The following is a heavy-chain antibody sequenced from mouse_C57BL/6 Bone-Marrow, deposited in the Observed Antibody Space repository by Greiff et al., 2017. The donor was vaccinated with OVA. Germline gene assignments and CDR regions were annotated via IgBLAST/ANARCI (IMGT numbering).Heavy chain of an antibody. D-gene: IGHD4-1*01. CDR1: GYTFTEYT. CDR2: FYPGSGSI. Sequence: QVHVKQSGAELVKPGASVKLSCKASGYTFTEYTIHWVKQRSGQGLEWIGWFYPGSGSIKYNEKFKDKATLTADKSSSTVYMELSRLTSEDSAVYFCARHEVDWGAMDYWGQGTSVTVSS. J-gene: IGHJ4*01. V-gene: IGHV1-62-2*01. CDR3: ARHEVDWGAMDY.